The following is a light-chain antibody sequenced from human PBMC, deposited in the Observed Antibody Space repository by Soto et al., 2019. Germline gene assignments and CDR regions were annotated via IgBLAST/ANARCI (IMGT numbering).Light chain of an antibody. CDR2: DVN. CDR3: SSYTISSTYV. Sequence: QSVLTQPPSVSGSPGQSVAISCTGTSSDVGSYNRVSWYQQPPGTAPKLMIYDVNNRPSGVPDRLSGSKSGNTASLTISGLQAEDEADYYCSSYTISSTYVFGTGTKVTVL. V-gene: IGLV2-18*02. CDR1: SSDVGSYNR. J-gene: IGLJ1*01.